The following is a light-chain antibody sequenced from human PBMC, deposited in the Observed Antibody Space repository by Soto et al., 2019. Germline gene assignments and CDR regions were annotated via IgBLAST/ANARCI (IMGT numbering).Light chain of an antibody. V-gene: IGLV2-14*01. CDR1: SSDVGGYNY. Sequence: QSALTQPASVSGSPGKSITISCTGTSSDVGGYNYVSWYQQHPGKAPKLMIYDVSNRPSGVSNRFSGSKSGNTASLTISGLQAEYEADYYCSSYTSSSTYVFGTGTKLTVL. J-gene: IGLJ1*01. CDR3: SSYTSSSTYV. CDR2: DVS.